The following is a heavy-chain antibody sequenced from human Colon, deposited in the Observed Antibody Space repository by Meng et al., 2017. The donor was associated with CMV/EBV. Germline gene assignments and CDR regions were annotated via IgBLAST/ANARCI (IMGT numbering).Heavy chain of an antibody. J-gene: IGHJ3*02. D-gene: IGHD2-21*01. CDR2: VYYSGYT. Sequence: GPLRLSCNVSGGSISSTSYYWAWIRQSPGKGLEWIGSVYYSGYTYSNPSLSSRLSISVDRSKNQFFLRLSSVTAADTAVYYCARDRHSEVVIALKGTFDIWGQGTRVTVSS. CDR3: ARDRHSEVVIALKGTFDI. CDR1: GGSISSTSYY. V-gene: IGHV4-39*07.